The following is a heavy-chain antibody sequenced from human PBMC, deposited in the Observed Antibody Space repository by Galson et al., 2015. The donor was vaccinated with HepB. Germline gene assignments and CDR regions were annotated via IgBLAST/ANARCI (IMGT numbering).Heavy chain of an antibody. Sequence: SLRLSCAVSGFTSKTYGIHWVRHSPDRGLEWVAVIWHDGQYRDYADSVKGRFTISSDNSKSTHYLHLSSLRLEDTAIYYCARSHYYESWFDPLGQGTLVTVSS. CDR2: IWHDGQYR. J-gene: IGHJ5*02. D-gene: IGHD3-22*01. CDR1: GFTSKTYG. CDR3: ARSHYYESWFDP. V-gene: IGHV3-33*03.